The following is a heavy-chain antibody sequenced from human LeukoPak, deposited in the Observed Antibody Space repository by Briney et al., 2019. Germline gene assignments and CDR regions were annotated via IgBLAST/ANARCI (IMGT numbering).Heavy chain of an antibody. V-gene: IGHV3-33*01. CDR2: IWYDGSNK. CDR3: ARDTGITMVRGFGY. Sequence: GGSLRLSCAPSVFTFSIYGMHWVRQAPGKGVEWVAVIWYDGSNKYYADSVKGRFTLSRDNSKNTLYLQMNSLRAEDTAVYYCARDTGITMVRGFGYWGQGTLVTVSS. D-gene: IGHD3-10*01. CDR1: VFTFSIYG. J-gene: IGHJ4*02.